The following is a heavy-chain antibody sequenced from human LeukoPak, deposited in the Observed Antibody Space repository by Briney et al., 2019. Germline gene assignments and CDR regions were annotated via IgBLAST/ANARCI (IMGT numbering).Heavy chain of an antibody. CDR3: VKGYSSSWSGYFDS. Sequence: PGGSLRLSCEASGFIFDDYVMYWARQVPGKGLEWVSDITWDGYKIDYVESVKGRFTISRDNARNSLFLQMNRVRVEDTAFYYCVKGYSSSWSGYFDSWGQGTLVTVA. CDR1: GFIFDDYV. J-gene: IGHJ4*02. CDR2: ITWDGYKI. D-gene: IGHD5-18*01. V-gene: IGHV3-9*01.